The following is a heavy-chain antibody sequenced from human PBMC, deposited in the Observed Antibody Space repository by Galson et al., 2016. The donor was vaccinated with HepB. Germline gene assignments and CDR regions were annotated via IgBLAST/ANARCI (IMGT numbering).Heavy chain of an antibody. Sequence: SETLSLTCTVSGFSINSGYFWGWIRQPPGQGLEWIAIINYSGSTHYNSPLKSRVTMSVDTSKNQFSLKMNFVTAADTAFYYCARVGTGTQNWFDPWGQGTLVTVSS. V-gene: IGHV4-38-2*02. CDR3: ARVGTGTQNWFDP. CDR2: INYSGST. J-gene: IGHJ5*02. CDR1: GFSINSGYF. D-gene: IGHD1/OR15-1a*01.